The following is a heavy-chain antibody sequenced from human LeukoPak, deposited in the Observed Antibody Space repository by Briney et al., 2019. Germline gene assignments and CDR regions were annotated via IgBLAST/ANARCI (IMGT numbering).Heavy chain of an antibody. CDR3: ARDGLLWFGEFRDEPFDY. CDR1: GYTFTSYG. V-gene: IGHV1-18*01. Sequence: ASVKVSCKASGYTFTSYGISWVRQAPGQGLEWMGWISAYNGNTNYAQKLQGSVTMTTDTSTSTAYMELRSLRSDDTAVYYCARDGLLWFGEFRDEPFDYWGQGTLVTVSS. CDR2: ISAYNGNT. J-gene: IGHJ4*02. D-gene: IGHD3-10*01.